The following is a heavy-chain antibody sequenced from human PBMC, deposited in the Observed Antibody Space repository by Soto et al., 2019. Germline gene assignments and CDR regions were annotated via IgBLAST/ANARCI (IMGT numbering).Heavy chain of an antibody. CDR3: ARSSNMGRDPNWFDS. D-gene: IGHD3-10*01. J-gene: IGHJ5*01. Sequence: SETLSLTCAVSGGSISSNIYYWGWIRQPPGKGLEWIGSIYNSGRTYHNPSLKSRVTISVDTSKNQFSLKLRSVTATDTAVYYCARSSNMGRDPNWFDSWGRGTLVTVSS. CDR2: IYNSGRT. CDR1: GGSISSNIYY. V-gene: IGHV4-39*01.